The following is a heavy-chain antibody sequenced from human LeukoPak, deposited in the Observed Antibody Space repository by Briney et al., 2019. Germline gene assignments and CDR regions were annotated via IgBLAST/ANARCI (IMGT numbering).Heavy chain of an antibody. CDR1: GGSISSYY. CDR3: ARDSFYCSSTSCYFDY. CDR2: IYTSGST. J-gene: IGHJ4*02. V-gene: IGHV4-4*07. D-gene: IGHD2-2*01. Sequence: SETLSLTCTVSGGSISSYYWSWIRQPAGKGLEWIGRIYTSGSTNYNPSLKSRVTMSVDTSKNQFSLKLSSVTAADTAVYYSARDSFYCSSTSCYFDYWGQGTLVTVSS.